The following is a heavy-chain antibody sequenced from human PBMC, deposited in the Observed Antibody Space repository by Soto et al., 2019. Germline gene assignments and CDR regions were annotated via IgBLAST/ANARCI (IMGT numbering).Heavy chain of an antibody. CDR1: GGSISGSSFY. D-gene: IGHD2-2*01. CDR3: ARASLAPAAVHDAFDM. Sequence: QLQLQGSGPGLVKPSETLSLTCSVCGGSISGSSFYWAWIRQPPGKGLEWIGSIYYSGTIYYNPSLKARVTISADTSKHEFSLRLSSVTAADTAVYYCARASLAPAAVHDAFDMWGQGTMVTVSS. V-gene: IGHV4-39*01. J-gene: IGHJ3*02. CDR2: IYYSGTI.